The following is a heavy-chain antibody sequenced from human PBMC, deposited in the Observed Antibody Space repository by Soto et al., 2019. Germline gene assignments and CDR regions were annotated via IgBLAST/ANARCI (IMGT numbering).Heavy chain of an antibody. CDR2: IYSGGRT. Sequence: GGSLRLSCAASGFTVSSNYMRWVRQAPGKGLEWVSVIYSGGRTSYADSVKGRFTISRDNSKDTLYLQINSLGAEDTAVYYCAIDSSIAAPYCLEVWGQWSTVTVTS. CDR1: GFTVSSNY. CDR3: AIDSSIAAPYCLEV. D-gene: IGHD6-6*01. V-gene: IGHV3-53*01. J-gene: IGHJ6*02.